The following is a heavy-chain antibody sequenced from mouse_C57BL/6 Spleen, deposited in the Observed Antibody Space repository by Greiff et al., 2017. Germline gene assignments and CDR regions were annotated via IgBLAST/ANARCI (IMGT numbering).Heavy chain of an antibody. Sequence: VQLQQPGAELVKPGASVKLSCKASCYTFTSYWMHWVKQRPGQGLEWIGLIHPNSGSTNYNEKFKSKATLTVDKSSSTAYLQLSSLTSEDSAVYYCASPYHYGSGLDYWGQGTTLTVSS. CDR3: ASPYHYGSGLDY. CDR1: CYTFTSYW. CDR2: IHPNSGST. D-gene: IGHD1-1*01. J-gene: IGHJ2*01. V-gene: IGHV1-64*01.